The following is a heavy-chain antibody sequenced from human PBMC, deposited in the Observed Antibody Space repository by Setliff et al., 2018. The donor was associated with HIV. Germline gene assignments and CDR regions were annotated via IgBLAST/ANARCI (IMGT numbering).Heavy chain of an antibody. V-gene: IGHV1-2*02. CDR1: GYTFINYG. CDR2: INPNSGGT. D-gene: IGHD1-26*01. CDR3: ARGVWELPPYYMDV. J-gene: IGHJ6*03. Sequence: ASVKVSCKASGYTFINYGISWVRQAPGQGLEWMGWINPNSGGTNYAQKFQGRVTMTRYTSISTAHMELSRLTSDDTAVYYCARGVWELPPYYMDVWGKGTTVTVSS.